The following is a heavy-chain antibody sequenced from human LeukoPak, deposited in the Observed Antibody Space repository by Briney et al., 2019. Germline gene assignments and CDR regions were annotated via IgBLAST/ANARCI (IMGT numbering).Heavy chain of an antibody. J-gene: IGHJ3*02. CDR2: IYYSGST. V-gene: IGHV4-59*08. CDR1: GGSISSYY. D-gene: IGHD1-26*01. CDR3: ARGSGDSGSYSGAFDI. Sequence: SETLSLTCTVSGGSISSYYWSWIRQPPGKGLEWIGYIYYSGSTNYNPSLKSRVTISVDTSKNQFSLKLSSVTAADTAVYYCARGSGDSGSYSGAFDIWGQGTMVTVSS.